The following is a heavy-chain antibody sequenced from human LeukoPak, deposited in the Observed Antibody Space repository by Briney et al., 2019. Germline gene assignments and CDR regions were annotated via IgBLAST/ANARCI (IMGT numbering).Heavy chain of an antibody. V-gene: IGHV3-23*01. J-gene: IGHJ4*02. CDR3: ARGYSYGYSFDY. D-gene: IGHD5-18*01. CDR2: ISGSGGNT. Sequence: GGSLRLSCAASRFTFSAYSMTWVRQAPGKGLEWVSAISGSGGNTYYADSVEGRFTISRDNSKNTLYLQMNSLRAEDTAVYYCARGYSYGYSFDYWGQGTLVTVSA. CDR1: RFTFSAYS.